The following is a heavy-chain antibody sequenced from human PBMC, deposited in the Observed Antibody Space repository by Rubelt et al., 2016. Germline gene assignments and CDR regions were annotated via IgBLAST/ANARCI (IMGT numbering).Heavy chain of an antibody. CDR2: IYYSGST. J-gene: IGHJ6*02. CDR1: GRSISSGGYY. CDR3: ARDHYYGSGEGEYGMDV. V-gene: IGHV4-31*03. Sequence: QVQLQESGPALVKPSQTLSLTCTVSGRSISSGGYYWSWIRQHPAKGLEWIGYIYYSGSTYYNPSLKSRVTISVDTSKDQFSLKLSSVTAADTAVYYSARDHYYGSGEGEYGMDVWGQGTTGTVAS. D-gene: IGHD3-10*01.